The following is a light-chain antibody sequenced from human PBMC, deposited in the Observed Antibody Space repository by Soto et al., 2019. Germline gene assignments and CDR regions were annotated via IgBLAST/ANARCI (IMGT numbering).Light chain of an antibody. J-gene: IGKJ1*01. CDR2: GAS. V-gene: IGKV3-15*01. CDR1: QSVSSN. Sequence: EIVMTQSPDTLSVSPGERATLSCRASQSVSSNLAWYQQKPGQAPRLLIYGASTRATGIPARFSGSGSGTEFTLTISSLQSEDFAVYYCQQYNNWRWTFGQGTKVEI. CDR3: QQYNNWRWT.